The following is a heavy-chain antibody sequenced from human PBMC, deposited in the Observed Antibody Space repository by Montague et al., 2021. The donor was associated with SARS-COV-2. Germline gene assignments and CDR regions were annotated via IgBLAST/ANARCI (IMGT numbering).Heavy chain of an antibody. CDR2: IYHSGST. CDR1: GGSINSSYW. J-gene: IGHJ4*02. Sequence: SETLSLTYAVSGGSINSSYWWSWVRQPPGKGLEWIGEIYHSGSTXYSPSLKTRVTMSVDKSKNQFSLKLSSVTAADTAMYYCTSLTGATYEWGQGTLVTVSS. V-gene: IGHV4-4*02. D-gene: IGHD1-20*01. CDR3: TSLTGATYE.